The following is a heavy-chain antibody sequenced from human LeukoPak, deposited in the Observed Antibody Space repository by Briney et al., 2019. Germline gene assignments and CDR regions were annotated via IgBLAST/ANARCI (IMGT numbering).Heavy chain of an antibody. D-gene: IGHD2-15*01. CDR2: INPSGGST. J-gene: IGHJ4*02. V-gene: IGHV1-46*01. Sequence: ASVKVSCKASGYTFTGYYMHWVRQAPGQGLEWMGIINPSGGSTSYAQKFQGRVTMTRDTSTSTVYMELSSLRSEDTAVYYCATFSGGGGFDYWGQGTLVTVSS. CDR3: ATFSGGGGFDY. CDR1: GYTFTGYY.